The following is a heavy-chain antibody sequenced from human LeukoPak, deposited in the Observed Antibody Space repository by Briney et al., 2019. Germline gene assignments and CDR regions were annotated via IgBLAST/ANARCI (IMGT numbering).Heavy chain of an antibody. V-gene: IGHV1-2*02. CDR1: GYTFTGYY. J-gene: IGHJ4*02. Sequence: ASVKVSCKASGYTFTGYYMHWVRQAPGQGLEWMGWINPNSGGTNYAQKFQGRVTTTRDTSISTAYMELSRLRSDDTAVYYCARDGPWGATNLLDYWGQGTLVTVSS. CDR2: INPNSGGT. CDR3: ARDGPWGATNLLDY. D-gene: IGHD1-26*01.